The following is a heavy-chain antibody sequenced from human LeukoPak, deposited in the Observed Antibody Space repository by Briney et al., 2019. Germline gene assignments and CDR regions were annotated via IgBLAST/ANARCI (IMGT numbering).Heavy chain of an antibody. J-gene: IGHJ4*02. CDR1: GGSFSGYY. D-gene: IGHD4-11*01. CDR3: ARGPGDYTNDY. V-gene: IGHV4-34*01. CDR2: INHSGST. Sequence: SETLSLTCAVYGGSFSGYYWSWIRQPPGKGLEWIGEINHSGSTNYNPSLKSRVTISVDTSKNQFSLKLSSVTAADTAVYYCARGPGDYTNDYWAREPWSPSPQ.